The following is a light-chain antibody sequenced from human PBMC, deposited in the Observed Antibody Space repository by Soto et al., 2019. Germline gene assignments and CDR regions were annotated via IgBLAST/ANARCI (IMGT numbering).Light chain of an antibody. Sequence: ESVFTQAPRTLSLSPGERATLSCRASQSVSSSYLAWYQQKPGQAPRLLIYGASSRATGIPDRFSGSGSGTDFTLTISRLEPEDFAVYYCQQYGSSPPVTFGGGTKVDIK. V-gene: IGKV3-20*01. CDR3: QQYGSSPPVT. CDR1: QSVSSSY. CDR2: GAS. J-gene: IGKJ4*01.